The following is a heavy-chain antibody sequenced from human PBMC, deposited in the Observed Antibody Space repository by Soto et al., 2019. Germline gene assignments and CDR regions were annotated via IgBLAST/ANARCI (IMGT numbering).Heavy chain of an antibody. V-gene: IGHV4-30-4*01. Sequence: LSLTCTVSGSSISSGDYYWSGIRQPQGKGLEWIGYIYYSGSTYYNPSLKSRVTISVDTSKNQFSLKLSSVTAADTAVYYCARADGGSYRTDWFAPWGQGTLVTGFS. D-gene: IGHD1-26*01. CDR1: GSSISSGDYY. CDR3: ARADGGSYRTDWFAP. CDR2: IYYSGST. J-gene: IGHJ5*02.